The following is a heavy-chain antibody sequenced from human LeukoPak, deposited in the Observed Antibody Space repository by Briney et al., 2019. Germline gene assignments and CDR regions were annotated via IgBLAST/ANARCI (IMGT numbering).Heavy chain of an antibody. Sequence: GGSLRLSCAASGFTFNNFEMNWVRQTPGKGLEWVSYISTGGGAIHYADSVRGRFTISRDNAKNSLHLQMNSLRAEDTAVYYCARDKYFGSGGYYYYALDVWSRGTPVIVSS. J-gene: IGHJ6*02. V-gene: IGHV3-48*03. D-gene: IGHD3-10*01. CDR3: ARDKYFGSGGYYYYALDV. CDR2: ISTGGGAI. CDR1: GFTFNNFE.